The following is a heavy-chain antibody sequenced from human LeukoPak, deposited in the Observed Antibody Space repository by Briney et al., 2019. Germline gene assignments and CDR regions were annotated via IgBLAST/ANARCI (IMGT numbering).Heavy chain of an antibody. CDR1: GFTFNNYA. V-gene: IGHV3-23*01. Sequence: GGSLRLSCAASGFTFNNYAMSWVRQAPGKGLEWVSGVFGSGGRAHYADSVKGRFTISRDNSKNTVYLEINSLRAEDTAIYYCGKTTTGYSSGRYPGWPVDYWGQGTLVTVSS. CDR3: GKTTTGYSSGRYPGWPVDY. J-gene: IGHJ4*02. D-gene: IGHD6-19*01. CDR2: VFGSGGRA.